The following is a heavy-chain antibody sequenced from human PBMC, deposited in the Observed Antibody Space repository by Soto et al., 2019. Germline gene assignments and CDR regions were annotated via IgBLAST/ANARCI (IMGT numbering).Heavy chain of an antibody. CDR1: GFTVSSNY. Sequence: EVQLVESGGGLVQPGGSLRLSCAASGFTVSSNYMSWVRQAPGKGLEWVSVIYSGGSTYYADSVKGRFTISRDNSKNTRYLQMNSLRAEDTAVYYCASSIAAAGDYFDYWGQGTLVTVSS. D-gene: IGHD6-13*01. V-gene: IGHV3-66*01. CDR3: ASSIAAAGDYFDY. J-gene: IGHJ4*02. CDR2: IYSGGST.